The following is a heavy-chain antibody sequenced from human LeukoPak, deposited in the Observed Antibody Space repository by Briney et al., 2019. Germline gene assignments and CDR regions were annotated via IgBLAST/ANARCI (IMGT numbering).Heavy chain of an antibody. J-gene: IGHJ4*02. Sequence: SETLSLTCAVYGGSFSGYYWSWIRQPPGKGLEWIGEINHSGSTNYNPSLKSRVTISVERPKNQFSLKLSSVTAADTAVYYCARGYSGSYLHDYWGQGTLVTVSS. V-gene: IGHV4-34*01. D-gene: IGHD1-26*01. CDR1: GGSFSGYY. CDR2: INHSGST. CDR3: ARGYSGSYLHDY.